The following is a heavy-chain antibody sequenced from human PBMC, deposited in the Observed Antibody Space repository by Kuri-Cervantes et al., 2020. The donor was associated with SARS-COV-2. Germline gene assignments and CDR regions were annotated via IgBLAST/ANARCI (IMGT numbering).Heavy chain of an antibody. J-gene: IGHJ3*02. D-gene: IGHD4-17*01. Sequence: SETLSLTCAVYGGSFSGYYWSWIRQPPGKGLEWIGYIYYSGSTNYNPSLKSRVTISVDTSKNQFSLKLSSVTAADTAVYYCARPRYGDYDGAFDIWGQGTMVTVSS. CDR3: ARPRYGDYDGAFDI. V-gene: IGHV4-34*11. CDR2: IYYSGST. CDR1: GGSFSGYY.